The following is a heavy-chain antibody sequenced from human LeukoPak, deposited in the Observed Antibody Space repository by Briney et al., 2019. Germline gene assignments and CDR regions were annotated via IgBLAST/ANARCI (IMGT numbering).Heavy chain of an antibody. CDR2: ICSSNSTI. J-gene: IGHJ4*02. D-gene: IGHD3-22*01. CDR3: ARGVPIYYDSSGYYYS. V-gene: IGHV3-48*01. CDR1: GFTFSSYS. Sequence: GGSLRLSCAASGFTFSSYSMYWVCQAPGKGLGWVSYICSSNSTIYYANSGKGRFTISRDNAKNSLYLQMNSLRAEDTAVYYCARGVPIYYDSSGYYYSWGQGTLVTVSS.